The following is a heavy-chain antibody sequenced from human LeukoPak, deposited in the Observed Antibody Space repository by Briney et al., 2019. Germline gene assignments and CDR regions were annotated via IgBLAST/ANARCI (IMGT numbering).Heavy chain of an antibody. D-gene: IGHD3-22*01. CDR2: IKHDGSEK. Sequence: GGSLRLSCAASGFTFSSYWMSWVRQTPGKGQEWVANIKHDGSEKYYVDSVKGRFTVSRDNAKNSLYLQMNSLRAEDTAVYYCARYRGGGSGYSDYWGQGTLVTVSS. CDR1: GFTFSSYW. V-gene: IGHV3-7*05. J-gene: IGHJ4*02. CDR3: ARYRGGGSGYSDY.